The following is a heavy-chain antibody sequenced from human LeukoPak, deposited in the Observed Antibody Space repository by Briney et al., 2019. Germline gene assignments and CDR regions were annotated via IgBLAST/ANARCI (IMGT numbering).Heavy chain of an antibody. Sequence: PSETLSLTCTVSGGSISSYYWSWIRQPPGKGLEWIGYIYYSGSTNYNPSLKSRVTISVDTSKNQFSLKLSSVTAADTAVYYCAILSHYYDSSGYQYYFDYWGQGTLVTVSS. CDR1: GGSISSYY. J-gene: IGHJ4*02. CDR2: IYYSGST. V-gene: IGHV4-59*08. D-gene: IGHD3-22*01. CDR3: AILSHYYDSSGYQYYFDY.